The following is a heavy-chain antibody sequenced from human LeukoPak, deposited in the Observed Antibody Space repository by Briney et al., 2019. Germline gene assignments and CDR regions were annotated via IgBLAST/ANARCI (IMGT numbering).Heavy chain of an antibody. V-gene: IGHV3-23*01. J-gene: IGHJ4*02. CDR3: AKDVEGAVAGYFDY. D-gene: IGHD6-19*01. CDR2: ISGSGSST. Sequence: GGSLRLSCAASGFTFSSYATSWVPQGPGKGLDWFSAISGSGSSTYYADSVKGRFTISRDSSRNTLYLQMNSLRAEDTALYYCAKDVEGAVAGYFDYWGQGTLVTVSS. CDR1: GFTFSSYA.